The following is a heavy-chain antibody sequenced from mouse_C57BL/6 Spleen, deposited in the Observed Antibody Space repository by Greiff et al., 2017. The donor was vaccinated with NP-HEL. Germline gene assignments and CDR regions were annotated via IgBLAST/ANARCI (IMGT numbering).Heavy chain of an antibody. CDR3: ARDRDEAMDY. D-gene: IGHD2-13*01. CDR1: GFTFSSYA. V-gene: IGHV5-4*01. Sequence: EVMLVESGGGLVKPGGSLKLSCAASGFTFSSYAMSWVRQTPEKRLEWVATISDGGSYTYYPDNVKGRFTISRDNAKNNLYLQMSHLKSEDTAMYYCARDRDEAMDYWGQGTSVTVSS. CDR2: ISDGGSYT. J-gene: IGHJ4*01.